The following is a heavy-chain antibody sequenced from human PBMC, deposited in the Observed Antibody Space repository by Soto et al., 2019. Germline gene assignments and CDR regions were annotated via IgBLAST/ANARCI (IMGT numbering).Heavy chain of an antibody. Sequence: GGSLRLSCAASGFTFSSYGMHWVRQAPGKGLEWVAVIWYDGSNKYYADSVKGRFTISRDNSKNTLYLQMNSLRAEDTAVYYCTSVGSPGYCSSTSCYPDYYMDVWGKGTTVTVSS. CDR2: IWYDGSNK. D-gene: IGHD2-2*01. CDR1: GFTFSSYG. J-gene: IGHJ6*03. CDR3: TSVGSPGYCSSTSCYPDYYMDV. V-gene: IGHV3-33*01.